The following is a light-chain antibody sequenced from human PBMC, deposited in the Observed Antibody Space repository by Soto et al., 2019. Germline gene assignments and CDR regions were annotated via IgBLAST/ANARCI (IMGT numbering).Light chain of an antibody. Sequence: EIVLTQSPGTLSLSPGQRATLSCRASQSVSSSYLAWYQQKPGQTPRLLIHGVSSRATGIPERFSASGSGTDFTLTISRLEPEDFAVYYCHQYGKSPWTFGQGTKVEIK. CDR2: GVS. CDR3: HQYGKSPWT. J-gene: IGKJ1*01. V-gene: IGKV3-20*01. CDR1: QSVSSSY.